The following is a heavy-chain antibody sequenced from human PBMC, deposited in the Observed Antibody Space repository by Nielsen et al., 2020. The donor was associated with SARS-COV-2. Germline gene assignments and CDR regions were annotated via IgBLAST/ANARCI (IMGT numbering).Heavy chain of an antibody. CDR3: ARQDSTSYYGSNY. Sequence: GESLKISCAASGFTFSSYGMHWVRQAPGKGLEWVAVIRYDGTNKYYADSVKGRFTISRDNSENTLFLQMSGLRVDDTAVYYCARQDSTSYYGSNYWGQGTLVTVSS. D-gene: IGHD2-2*01. V-gene: IGHV3-30*02. CDR2: IRYDGTNK. CDR1: GFTFSSYG. J-gene: IGHJ4*02.